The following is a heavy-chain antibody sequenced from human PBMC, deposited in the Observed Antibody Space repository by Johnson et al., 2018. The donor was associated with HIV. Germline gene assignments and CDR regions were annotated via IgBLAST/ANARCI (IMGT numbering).Heavy chain of an antibody. CDR2: IRYDGGNK. V-gene: IGHV3-30*02. D-gene: IGHD1-26*01. Sequence: QMQLVESGGGVVRPWGSLRLSCAASGFTFSNYAMHWVRQAPGKGLEWVAFIRYDGGNKYYADSVKGRFTISRDNSKNTLYLQMNSLRAEDTAVYYCAKWSIVGATFSDAFDIWGQGTMVTVSS. J-gene: IGHJ3*02. CDR1: GFTFSNYA. CDR3: AKWSIVGATFSDAFDI.